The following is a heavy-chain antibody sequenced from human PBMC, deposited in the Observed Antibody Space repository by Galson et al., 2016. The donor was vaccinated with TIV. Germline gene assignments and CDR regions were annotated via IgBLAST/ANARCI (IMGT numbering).Heavy chain of an antibody. Sequence: FLRLSCAASGFTFDDHGMHWVRHAPGKGLEWVSGISSTSVYRGYADSVQCRFTVSRDNAKNSLYLQMHRLRGEDTALYFCTRARGYGYGSPQDYYYGMDVWGQGTTVTVSS. CDR2: ISSTSVYR. CDR3: TRARGYGYGSPQDYYYGMDV. CDR1: GFTFDDHG. D-gene: IGHD5-18*01. V-gene: IGHV3-9*01. J-gene: IGHJ6*02.